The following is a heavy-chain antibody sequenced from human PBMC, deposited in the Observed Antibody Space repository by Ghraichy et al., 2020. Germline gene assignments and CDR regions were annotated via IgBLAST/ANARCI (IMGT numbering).Heavy chain of an antibody. Sequence: GGSLRLSCAASGFTFSGYYMSWIRQAPGEGLECVSDISSSGSTTYYADSVKGRFTISRDNAKNSLYLQMNSLRAEDTAVYYCAKDIWAADYDGSGNYYIEYWGEGTLVTVAS. CDR3: AKDIWAADYDGSGNYYIEY. D-gene: IGHD3-10*01. V-gene: IGHV3-11*04. CDR2: ISSSGSTT. J-gene: IGHJ4*02. CDR1: GFTFSGYY.